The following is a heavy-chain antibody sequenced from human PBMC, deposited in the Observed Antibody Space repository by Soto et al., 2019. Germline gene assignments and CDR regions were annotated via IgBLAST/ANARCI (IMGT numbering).Heavy chain of an antibody. D-gene: IGHD3-3*01. CDR2: IYWDGDK. Sequence: QINLIESGPTLVKPTQTLTLTCTFSGFSLSTSGAAVGWVRQPPGRALEWLARIYWDGDKRYNASLGNRLTITKDASMNQLVLTLTNVDPADTATYYCAHRATMTIFGLIIDNGIWFDPWGQGTRVIVSS. CDR1: GFSLSTSGAA. V-gene: IGHV2-5*02. CDR3: AHRATMTIFGLIIDNGIWFDP. J-gene: IGHJ5*02.